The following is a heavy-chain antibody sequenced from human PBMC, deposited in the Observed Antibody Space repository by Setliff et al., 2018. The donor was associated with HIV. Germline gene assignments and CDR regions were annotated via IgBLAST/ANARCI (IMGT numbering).Heavy chain of an antibody. D-gene: IGHD2-21*02. V-gene: IGHV4-38-2*02. J-gene: IGHJ4*02. CDR1: GYSISNDYY. CDR2: IYHSGNT. Sequence: SETLSLTCTVSGYSISNDYYWGWIRQPPGKGLEWIASIYHSGNTYYNPSLKSRVTISVDTPKNQFSLKLSSVTAADTAVYYCARHSYCGGDCIEYYFDYWGQGTLVTVSS. CDR3: ARHSYCGGDCIEYYFDY.